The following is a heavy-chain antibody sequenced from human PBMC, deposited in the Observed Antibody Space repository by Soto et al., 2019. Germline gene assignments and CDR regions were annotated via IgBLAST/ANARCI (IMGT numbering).Heavy chain of an antibody. V-gene: IGHV4-39*01. D-gene: IGHD3-9*01. CDR2: IYYSGST. CDR3: ARQAQGYDILTGYYPLNWFDP. CDR1: GGSISSSSYY. Sequence: QLQLQESGPGLVKPSETLSLTCTVSGGSISSSSYYWGWIRQPPGKGLEWIGSIYYSGSTYYNPPLKSRVTISVDTSKNQFPLKLSSVTAADTAVYYCARQAQGYDILTGYYPLNWFDPWGQGTLVTVSS. J-gene: IGHJ5*02.